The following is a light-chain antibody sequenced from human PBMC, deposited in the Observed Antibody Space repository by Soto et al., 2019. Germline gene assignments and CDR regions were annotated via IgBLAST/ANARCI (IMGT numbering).Light chain of an antibody. V-gene: IGKV3-20*01. CDR3: QQYGRSPWT. CDR2: GAP. Sequence: EIVMTQSPGTLSLSPGERVTLSCRASQSVSSSFLAWYQQKPGQAPRLLFYGAPSRATGIPDRFSGSGSGTDFILTISRLEPDDFAVYYCQQYGRSPWTFGQGTKVDNK. J-gene: IGKJ1*01. CDR1: QSVSSSF.